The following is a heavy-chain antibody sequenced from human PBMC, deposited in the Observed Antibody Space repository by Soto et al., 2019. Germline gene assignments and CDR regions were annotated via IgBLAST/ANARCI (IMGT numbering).Heavy chain of an antibody. CDR1: GFTFSSSG. Sequence: GGSLRLSCATSGFTFSSSGMSWVRQAPGKGLEWVSGISASGGETYYGDSVKGRFTISRDNSKNTLYLQMNSLRAEDTAIYYCAKDPHPYESTWFDPWGQGTLVTVSS. CDR3: AKDPHPYESTWFDP. V-gene: IGHV3-23*01. D-gene: IGHD2-8*01. J-gene: IGHJ5*02. CDR2: ISASGGET.